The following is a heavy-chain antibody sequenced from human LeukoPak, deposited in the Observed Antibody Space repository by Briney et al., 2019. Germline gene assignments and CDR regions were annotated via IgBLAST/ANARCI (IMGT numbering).Heavy chain of an antibody. CDR3: ARHLYYYDSSDYIGPFRDDAFDI. D-gene: IGHD3-22*01. CDR1: GASITNSAYH. CDR2: INYSGGT. Sequence: PSETLSLTCTVSGASITNSAYHWGWIRRPPGKGLEWIGSINYSGGTHYNPSLKSRVTISVDTSKNQFSLKLSSVTAADTAVYYCARHLYYYDSSDYIGPFRDDAFDIWGQGTMVTVSS. V-gene: IGHV4-39*01. J-gene: IGHJ3*02.